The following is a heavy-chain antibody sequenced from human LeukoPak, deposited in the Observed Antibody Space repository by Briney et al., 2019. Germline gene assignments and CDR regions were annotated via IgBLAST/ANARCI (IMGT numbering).Heavy chain of an antibody. CDR1: GGSINSGDYY. J-gene: IGHJ6*02. V-gene: IGHV4-61*08. CDR3: TREGRYCSGGSCYPI. CDR2: IYYSGST. Sequence: SETLSLTCTVSGGSINSGDYYWSWIRQLPGKGLEWIGYIYYSGSTNYNPSLKSRVTISVDTSKNQFSLKLSSVTAADTAVYYCTREGRYCSGGSCYPIWGQGTTVTVSS. D-gene: IGHD2-15*01.